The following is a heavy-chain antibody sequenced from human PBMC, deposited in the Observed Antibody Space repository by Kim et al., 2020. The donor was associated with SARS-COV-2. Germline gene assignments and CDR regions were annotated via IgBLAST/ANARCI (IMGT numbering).Heavy chain of an antibody. V-gene: IGHV3-23*01. D-gene: IGHD7-27*01. Sequence: ADSVKGRFTIARDNSKNTLYLQMNSLRAEDTAVYYCAKVVGMTNRGFDYWGQGTLVTVSS. J-gene: IGHJ4*02. CDR3: AKVVGMTNRGFDY.